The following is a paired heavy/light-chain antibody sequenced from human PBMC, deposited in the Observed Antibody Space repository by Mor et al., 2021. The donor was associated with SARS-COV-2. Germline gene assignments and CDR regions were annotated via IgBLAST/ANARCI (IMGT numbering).Heavy chain of an antibody. J-gene: IGHJ4*02. CDR2: INPNSGGT. D-gene: IGHD6-19*01. CDR3: AREEEYSSGWWTNPRSVYYFDY. Sequence: QVQLVQSGAEVKKPGASVKVSCKASGYTFTGYYMHWVRQAPGQGLEWMGWINPNSGGTNYAQKFQGWVTMTRDTSISTAYMELSRLRSDDTAVYYCAREEEYSSGWWTNPRSVYYFDYWGQGTLVTVSS. V-gene: IGHV1-2*04. CDR1: GYTFTGYY.
Light chain of an antibody. Sequence: QSALTQPASVSGSPGQSITISCTGTSSDVGGYNYVSWYQQHPGKAPKLMIYDVSNRPSGVSNRFSGSKSGNTASLTISGLQAEDEADYYCSSYTSSVVFGGGTKLTVL. CDR2: DVS. J-gene: IGLJ2*01. CDR1: SSDVGGYNY. V-gene: IGLV2-14*01. CDR3: SSYTSSVV.